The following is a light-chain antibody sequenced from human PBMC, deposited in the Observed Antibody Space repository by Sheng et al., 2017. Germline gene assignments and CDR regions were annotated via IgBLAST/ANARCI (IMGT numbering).Light chain of an antibody. J-gene: IGLJ2*01. Sequence: QSALTQPASVSGSPGQSVIISCTGTHNDVGGFDYVSWYQQHPGKVPKPTSFLYVTRRPSGVSDRFSGSKSGNTASLTISGLRTDDEAHYYCSSYTTTSTLDVIFGGGTKLTV. CDR3: SSYTTTSTLDVI. CDR2: YVT. V-gene: IGLV2-14*03. CDR1: HNDVGGFDY.